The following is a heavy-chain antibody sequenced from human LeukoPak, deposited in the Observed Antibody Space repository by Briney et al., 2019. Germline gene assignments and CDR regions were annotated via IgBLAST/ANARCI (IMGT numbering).Heavy chain of an antibody. CDR2: ISSNGDNT. J-gene: IGHJ4*02. V-gene: IGHV3-64D*06. CDR3: VRGTGY. Sequence: GGSLRLSCSVSGFTFSTYVMHWVRQAPGKGLEYVSAISSNGDNTYYADSVKGRSTISRDNSQNTLYLQMSSLRADDTAVYYCVRGTGYWGQGTLVTVSS. CDR1: GFTFSTYV.